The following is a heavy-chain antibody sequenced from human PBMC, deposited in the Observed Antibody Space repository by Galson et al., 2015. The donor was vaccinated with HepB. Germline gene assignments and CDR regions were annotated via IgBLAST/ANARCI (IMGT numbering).Heavy chain of an antibody. CDR1: GFTFNNYG. V-gene: IGHV3-30*18. CDR2: ISYDGSNK. J-gene: IGHJ4*02. CDR3: AKAAVWSGYYYLDY. D-gene: IGHD3-3*01. Sequence: SLRLSCAASGFTFNNYGMHWVRQAPGKGLEWVAIISYDGSNKYYADSVKGRFTISRDNSKNTLYLQMNSLRVGDTAVYYCAKAAVWSGYYYLDYWGQGTLVTVSS.